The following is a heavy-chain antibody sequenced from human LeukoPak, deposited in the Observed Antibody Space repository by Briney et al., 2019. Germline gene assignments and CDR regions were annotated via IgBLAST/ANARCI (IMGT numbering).Heavy chain of an antibody. V-gene: IGHV3-21*01. CDR2: ITSSSIYK. CDR1: GFTFSRYN. D-gene: IGHD6-19*01. J-gene: IGHJ4*02. Sequence: GGSLRLSCATSGFTFSRYNMNWVRQAPGKGLEWVSSITSSSIYKYYADSMKGRFTISRDNAKNTLYLQMTSLRAEDTAVYYCARAVAGTHFDSWGQGTLVTVSS. CDR3: ARAVAGTHFDS.